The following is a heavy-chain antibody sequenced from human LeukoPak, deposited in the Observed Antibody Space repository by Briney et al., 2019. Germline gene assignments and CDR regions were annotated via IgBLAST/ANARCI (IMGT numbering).Heavy chain of an antibody. Sequence: PSETLSLTCTVSGGSISSYYWSWIRQPPGKGLEWIGYIYDSGSTNYNPSLKSRVTISVDTSKNQFSLKLSSVTAADTAVYYCARTRYYYDSSGYYYEEPFDYWGQGTLVTVSS. CDR1: GGSISSYY. D-gene: IGHD3-22*01. CDR2: IYDSGST. J-gene: IGHJ4*02. CDR3: ARTRYYYDSSGYYYEEPFDY. V-gene: IGHV4-59*01.